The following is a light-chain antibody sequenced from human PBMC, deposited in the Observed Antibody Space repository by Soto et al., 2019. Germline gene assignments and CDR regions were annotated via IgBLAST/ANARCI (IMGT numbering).Light chain of an antibody. CDR2: HVT. CDR1: SSDIGHYDY. Sequence: QSVLAQPASVSGSPGQSITISCTGTSSDIGHYDYVSWYQQHPGKAPKLMIYHVTYRPSGVSNRYSDSKSGNSASLTISGLQADDEADYYCCSLTTSHTYVFGSGTKVTVL. J-gene: IGLJ1*01. V-gene: IGLV2-14*03. CDR3: CSLTTSHTYV.